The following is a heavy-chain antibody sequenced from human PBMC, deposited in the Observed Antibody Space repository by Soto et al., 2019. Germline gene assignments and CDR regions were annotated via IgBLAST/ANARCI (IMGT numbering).Heavy chain of an antibody. Sequence: SVKVSCKASGGTFSSYAISWVRQAPGQGLEWMGGIIPIFGTANYAQKFQGRVTITADESTSTAYMELSSLRSEDTAVYYCARASITVTTFSSPPLDAFDIWGQGTMVTVSS. CDR3: ARASITVTTFSSPPLDAFDI. D-gene: IGHD1-7*01. J-gene: IGHJ3*02. CDR1: GGTFSSYA. V-gene: IGHV1-69*13. CDR2: IIPIFGTA.